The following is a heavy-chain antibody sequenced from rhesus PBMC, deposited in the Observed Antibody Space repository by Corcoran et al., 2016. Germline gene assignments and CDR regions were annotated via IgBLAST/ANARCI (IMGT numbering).Heavy chain of an antibody. CDR1: GLNFSNYW. CDR3: AKGIGSFVFDY. Sequence: EVQLVQSGAEVKRPGESLKISCQTSGLNFSNYWISWVRQMPGKGLGWMGAIAPKNSYTRYNPPFHGQVTISADTSISTAYLQWSRLKASDTATYYCAKGIGSFVFDYWGQGVLVTVSS. CDR2: IAPKNSYT. V-gene: IGHV5-20*01. D-gene: IGHD4-4*01. J-gene: IGHJ4*01.